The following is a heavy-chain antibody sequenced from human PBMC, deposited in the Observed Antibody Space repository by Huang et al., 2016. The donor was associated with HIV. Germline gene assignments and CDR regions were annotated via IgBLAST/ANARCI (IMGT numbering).Heavy chain of an antibody. V-gene: IGHV3-74*01. Sequence: VSRINSDGSDTSNADSVKGRFTISRDNAQNTVHLHMNSLRAEDTAVYFCAKNPSITAVDSDYYYYYMDVWGKGTTVTVS. J-gene: IGHJ6*03. D-gene: IGHD6-13*01. CDR2: INSDGSDT. CDR3: AKNPSITAVDSDYYYYYMDV.